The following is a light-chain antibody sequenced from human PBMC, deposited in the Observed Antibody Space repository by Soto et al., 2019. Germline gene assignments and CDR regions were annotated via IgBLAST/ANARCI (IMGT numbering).Light chain of an antibody. V-gene: IGKV3-15*01. CDR3: QQYKNWPL. CDR1: QSVRSH. J-gene: IGKJ5*01. Sequence: SQSAAALSVSTGEGVTLSCRASQSVRSHLAWYQQKPGQPPRLLIYGASTRATGIPARFSGSGFGTEFTLTISSLQSEDFAVYSCQQYKNWPLFGQGTRL. CDR2: GAS.